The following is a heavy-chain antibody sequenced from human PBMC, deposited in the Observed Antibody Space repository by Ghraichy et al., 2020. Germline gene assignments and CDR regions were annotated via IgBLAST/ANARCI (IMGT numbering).Heavy chain of an antibody. Sequence: GGSLRLSCAASGFIFTSYAMSWVRQAPGKGLDWVSGISGSGGSTYYADSVKGRFTISRDNSKNTLYLQMNSLRAEDTAVYYCAKENDIWFGELNPLLYFDYWGQGTLVTVSS. J-gene: IGHJ4*02. D-gene: IGHD3-10*01. CDR3: AKENDIWFGELNPLLYFDY. CDR2: ISGSGGST. V-gene: IGHV3-23*01. CDR1: GFIFTSYA.